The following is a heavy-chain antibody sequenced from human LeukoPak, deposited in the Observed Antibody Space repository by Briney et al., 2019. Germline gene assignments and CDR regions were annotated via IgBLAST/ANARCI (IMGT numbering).Heavy chain of an antibody. Sequence: PGGSLRLSCAASGFTFSNYWMSWVRQAPGKGLEWVANIKQDGSEKYYMDSVKGRFTISRGNAKDSLYLEVTSLRAEDTAVYYCARDLRIDRFDYWGQGTLVTVSS. CDR3: ARDLRIDRFDY. CDR1: GFTFSNYW. J-gene: IGHJ4*02. CDR2: IKQDGSEK. V-gene: IGHV3-7*01. D-gene: IGHD2-15*01.